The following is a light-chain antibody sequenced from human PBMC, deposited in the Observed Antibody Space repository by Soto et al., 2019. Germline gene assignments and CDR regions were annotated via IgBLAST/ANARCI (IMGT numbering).Light chain of an antibody. Sequence: HSVVTQPASVSGSPGQSITISCTGTSSDVGGYDYVSWYQQYPGKAPRLIIYEVSSRPSGVSNRFSGSKSGNTASLTISGLRAEDEGDYSCSSFTGTSALILFGGGTKVTVL. CDR2: EVS. V-gene: IGLV2-14*01. J-gene: IGLJ2*01. CDR1: SSDVGGYDY. CDR3: SSFTGTSALIL.